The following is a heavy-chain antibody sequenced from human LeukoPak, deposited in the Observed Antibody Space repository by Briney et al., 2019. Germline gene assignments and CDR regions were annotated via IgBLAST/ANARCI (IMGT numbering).Heavy chain of an antibody. V-gene: IGHV3-9*01. CDR3: AKDVVGATRKFDY. Sequence: PGRSLRLSCAASGFTFDDYAMHWVRQAPGKGLEWVSGISWNSGSIGYADSVKGRFTISRDNSKNTLYLQMNSLRAEDTAVYYCAKDVVGATRKFDYWGQGTLVTVSS. J-gene: IGHJ4*02. D-gene: IGHD1-26*01. CDR2: ISWNSGSI. CDR1: GFTFDDYA.